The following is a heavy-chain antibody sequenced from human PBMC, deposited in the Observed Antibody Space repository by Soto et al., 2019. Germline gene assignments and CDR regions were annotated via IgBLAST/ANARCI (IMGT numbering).Heavy chain of an antibody. CDR1: GFTFSTYS. CDR2: IGTRSDI. V-gene: IGHV3-21*01. Sequence: LILSCVASGFTFSTYSMNWVRQAPGKGLEWVSTIGTRSDIYYAESVKGRFTISRDNAKNSLSLQMNSLRVEDTAVYYCAREETAWPLAYGLDVWGQGTAVTVS. D-gene: IGHD2-21*02. CDR3: AREETAWPLAYGLDV. J-gene: IGHJ6*02.